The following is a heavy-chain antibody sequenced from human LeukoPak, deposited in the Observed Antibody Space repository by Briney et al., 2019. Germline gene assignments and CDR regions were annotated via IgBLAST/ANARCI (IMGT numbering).Heavy chain of an antibody. J-gene: IGHJ4*02. CDR2: IYTSGST. D-gene: IGHD1-26*01. CDR3: ARDREVGATGYYFDY. CDR1: GGSISSGSYY. V-gene: IGHV4-61*02. Sequence: SETLSLTCTVSGGSISSGSYYWSWIRQPAGKGLEWIGRIYTSGSTTYNSSLKSQVTISLDTSKNHFSLRLSSVTAADTAVYYCARDREVGATGYYFDYWGQGTLVTVSS.